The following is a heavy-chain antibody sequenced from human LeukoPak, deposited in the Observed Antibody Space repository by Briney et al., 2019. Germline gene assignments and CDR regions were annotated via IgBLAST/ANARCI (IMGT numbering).Heavy chain of an antibody. D-gene: IGHD3-16*02. CDR1: GFTFSTYA. CDR3: AKGSLRLGELSSWTLDY. CDR2: ISGSGSST. J-gene: IGHJ4*02. Sequence: GGPLRLSCAASGFTFSTYAMSWVRQAPGKGLEWVSSISGSGSSTSYADSVKGLFTISRDNSKNTLDLQMNSQRAEDTAIYYCAKGSLRLGELSSWTLDYWGQGTLVTVSS. V-gene: IGHV3-23*01.